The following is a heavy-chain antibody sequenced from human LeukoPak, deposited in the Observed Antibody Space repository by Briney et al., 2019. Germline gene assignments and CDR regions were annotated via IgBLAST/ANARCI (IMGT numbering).Heavy chain of an antibody. V-gene: IGHV3-20*04. D-gene: IGHD3-22*01. CDR3: ARGYYYDSSGPNIPFDY. CDR1: GFTFGDYG. J-gene: IGHJ4*02. Sequence: GGSLRLSCAASGFTFGDYGMSWVRQVPGKGLEWVSSIDGSGGSIGYGDSVRGRFTISRDNGQNSLYLQMNSVRAEDTAVYYCARGYYYDSSGPNIPFDYWGQGTLVAVSS. CDR2: IDGSGGSI.